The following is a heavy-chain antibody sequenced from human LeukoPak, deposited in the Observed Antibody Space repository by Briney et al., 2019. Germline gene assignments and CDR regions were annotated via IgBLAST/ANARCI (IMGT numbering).Heavy chain of an antibody. D-gene: IGHD6-13*01. CDR3: ARVPQYSSSWYLDP. CDR2: MNPNSGNT. J-gene: IGHJ5*02. V-gene: IGHV1-8*01. Sequence: ASVKFSFKASGYTFTSYDINWVRQATGQGLEWMGWMNPNSGNTGYAQRFQGRVTMTRNTSISTAYMELSSLRSEDTAVYYCARVPQYSSSWYLDPWGQGTLVTVSS. CDR1: GYTFTSYD.